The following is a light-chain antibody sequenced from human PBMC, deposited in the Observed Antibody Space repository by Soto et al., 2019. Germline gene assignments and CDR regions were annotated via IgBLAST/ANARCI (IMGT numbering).Light chain of an antibody. J-gene: IGKJ2*01. V-gene: IGKV1-17*01. Sequence: DLQMTQSPSSLSASVGDRVTITCRASQDIRNDFGWYQYKPGKAPKRLIYAASSLQSGVPSRFRGSGSGTDFTLTISSLQPEDFATYYCLQHNSYPHTFGQGTKLEIQ. CDR2: AAS. CDR3: LQHNSYPHT. CDR1: QDIRND.